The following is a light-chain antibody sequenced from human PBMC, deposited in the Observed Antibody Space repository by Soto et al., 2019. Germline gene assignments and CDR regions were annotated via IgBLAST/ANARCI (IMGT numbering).Light chain of an antibody. Sequence: EIVMTQSPATLSMSPGERATLSCWASQSVGGSLAWYQQKPGQAPRLLIYGASSRATGIPDRFSGSGSGTDFTLTISRLEPEDYAVYYCQQYGHSLWTFGQGTKVDIK. CDR2: GAS. CDR3: QQYGHSLWT. J-gene: IGKJ1*01. V-gene: IGKV3-20*01. CDR1: QSVGGS.